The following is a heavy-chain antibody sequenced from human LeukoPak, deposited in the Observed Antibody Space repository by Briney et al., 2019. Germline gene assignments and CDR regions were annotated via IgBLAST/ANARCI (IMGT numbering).Heavy chain of an antibody. D-gene: IGHD1-26*01. J-gene: IGHJ5*02. CDR2: INPNSGGT. CDR3: ARARLVGATNWFDP. CDR1: GYTFTGYY. V-gene: IGHV1-2*02. Sequence: GASVEVSCKASGYTFTGYYMHWVRQAPGQGLEWMGWINPNSGGTNYAQKFQGRVTMTRDTSISTGYMELSRLRSDDTAVYYCARARLVGATNWFDPWGQGTLVTVPS.